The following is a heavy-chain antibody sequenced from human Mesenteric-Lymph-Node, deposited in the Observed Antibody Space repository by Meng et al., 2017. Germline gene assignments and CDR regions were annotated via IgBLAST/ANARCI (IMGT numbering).Heavy chain of an antibody. D-gene: IGHD3-10*01. V-gene: IGHV3-21*01. Sequence: GESLKISCAASGFTFSSYSMNWVRQAPGKGLEWVSSISSSSSYIYYADSVKGRFTISRDNAKNSQYLQMYSLRAEDTAVYYCARGVTLNNFDYWGQGTLFTVSS. CDR3: ARGVTLNNFDY. CDR2: ISSSSSYI. J-gene: IGHJ4*02. CDR1: GFTFSSYS.